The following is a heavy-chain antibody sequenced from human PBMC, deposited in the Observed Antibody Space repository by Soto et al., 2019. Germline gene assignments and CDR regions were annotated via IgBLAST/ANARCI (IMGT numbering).Heavy chain of an antibody. CDR2: IIPILGIA. D-gene: IGHD4-4*01. Sequence: ASVKVSCKASGGTFSSYTISWVRQAPGQGLEWMGRIIPILGIANYAQKFQGRVTITADKSTSTAYMELSSLRSEDTAVYYCARDLTDYSNYYYYMDVWGKGTTVTVSS. CDR1: GGTFSSYT. CDR3: ARDLTDYSNYYYYMDV. V-gene: IGHV1-69*04. J-gene: IGHJ6*03.